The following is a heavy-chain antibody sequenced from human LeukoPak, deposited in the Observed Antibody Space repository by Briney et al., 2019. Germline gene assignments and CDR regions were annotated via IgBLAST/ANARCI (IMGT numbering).Heavy chain of an antibody. CDR1: AFTFSNYA. CDR2: IFFDGTTK. D-gene: IGHD6-13*01. V-gene: IGHV3-30*04. J-gene: IGHJ4*02. Sequence: GGSLRLSCAASAFTFSNYAMHWVRQAPGKGLEWVGVIFFDGTTKYYADSVKGRFTISRDNAKNSLYLQVNSLRAEDTAVYYCARERSAADYWGQGTLVTVSS. CDR3: ARERSAADY.